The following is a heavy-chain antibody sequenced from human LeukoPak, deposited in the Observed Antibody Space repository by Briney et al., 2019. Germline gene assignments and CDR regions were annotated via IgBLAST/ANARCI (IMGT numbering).Heavy chain of an antibody. J-gene: IGHJ6*03. CDR2: IYYSGST. V-gene: IGHV4-59*12. Sequence: SETLSLTCTVSGGSISSYYWSWIRQPPGKGLEWIGYIYYSGSTNYNPSLKSRVTISVDTSKNQFSLKLSSVTAADTAVYYCARENYDILTGYYWYYYMDVWGKGTTVTISS. CDR1: GGSISSYY. D-gene: IGHD3-9*01. CDR3: ARENYDILTGYYWYYYMDV.